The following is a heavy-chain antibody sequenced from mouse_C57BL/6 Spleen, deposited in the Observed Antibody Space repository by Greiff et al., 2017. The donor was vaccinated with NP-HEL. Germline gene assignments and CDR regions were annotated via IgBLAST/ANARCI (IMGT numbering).Heavy chain of an antibody. CDR1: GYTFTEYT. D-gene: IGHD1-1*01. CDR2: FYPGSGSI. CDR3: ARHEAPYYYGSSTGGYFDV. J-gene: IGHJ1*03. Sequence: QVQLKESGAELVKPGASVKLSCKASGYTFTEYTIHWVKQRSGQGLEWIGWFYPGSGSIKYNEKFKDKATLTADKSSSTVYMELSRLTSEDSAVYFCARHEAPYYYGSSTGGYFDVWGTGTTVTVSS. V-gene: IGHV1-62-2*01.